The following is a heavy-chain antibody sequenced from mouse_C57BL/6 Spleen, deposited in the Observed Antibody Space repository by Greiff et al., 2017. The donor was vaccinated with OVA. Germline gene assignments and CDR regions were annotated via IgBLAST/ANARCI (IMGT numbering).Heavy chain of an antibody. D-gene: IGHD1-1*01. CDR3: ARTLYYGSPDY. J-gene: IGHJ4*01. Sequence: VKLQESGAELARPGASVKLSCKASGYTFTSYGISWVKQRTGQGLEWIGEIYPRSGNTYYNEKFKGKATLTADKSGRTAYMELRSLTSEDSAVYFCARTLYYGSPDYGGQGTSGTVAS. CDR1: GYTFTSYG. V-gene: IGHV1-81*01. CDR2: IYPRSGNT.